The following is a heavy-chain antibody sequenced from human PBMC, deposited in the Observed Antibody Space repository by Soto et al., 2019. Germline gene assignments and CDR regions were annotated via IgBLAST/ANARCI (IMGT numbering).Heavy chain of an antibody. D-gene: IGHD2-8*01. Sequence: SVKVSCKASGYSFTDYHIHWVRQAPGQGLEWLGRINPKSGGTSTAQKFQGWVTMTRDRSISTVYMELTRLRSDDTAVYFCAIXNCPDSNNSVCPFFYNDHMDVWGQGTTVTVSS. CDR3: AIXNCPDSNNSVCPFFYNDHMDV. V-gene: IGHV1-2*04. CDR2: INPKSGGT. CDR1: GYSFTDYH. J-gene: IGHJ6*03.